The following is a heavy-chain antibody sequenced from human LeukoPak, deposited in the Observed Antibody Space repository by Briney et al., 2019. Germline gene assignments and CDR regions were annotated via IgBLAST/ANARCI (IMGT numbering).Heavy chain of an antibody. J-gene: IGHJ3*02. V-gene: IGHV4-4*02. CDR2: IYHSGST. D-gene: IGHD1-26*01. Sequence: SGTLSLTCAVSGGSIKSNNWWSWVRQPPGKGLEWIGEIYHSGSTNYNPSLESRVTVSVDKSKNQFSLDLSSVTAADTAVYYCARVDGGSYHRTFDIWGQGTMVTVSS. CDR3: ARVDGGSYHRTFDI. CDR1: GGSIKSNNW.